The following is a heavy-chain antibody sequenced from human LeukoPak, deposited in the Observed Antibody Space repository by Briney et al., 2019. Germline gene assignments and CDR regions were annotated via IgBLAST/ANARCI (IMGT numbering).Heavy chain of an antibody. Sequence: GGSLRLSCAASGFTFDGYGMSWVRQVPGKGLEWVSAINSYSSYKYYADSVKGRFTISRDNAKNSLYLQMNSLRAEDTAVYYCARGSTMKMDVWGKGTTVTVSS. V-gene: IGHV3-21*01. CDR2: INSYSSYK. D-gene: IGHD3-22*01. CDR3: ARGSTMKMDV. CDR1: GFTFDGYG. J-gene: IGHJ6*04.